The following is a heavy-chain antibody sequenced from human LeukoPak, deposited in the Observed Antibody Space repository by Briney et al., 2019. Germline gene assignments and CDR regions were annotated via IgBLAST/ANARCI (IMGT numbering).Heavy chain of an antibody. CDR2: INHSGST. J-gene: IGHJ6*04. Sequence: SETLSLTCAVYGGSFSGYYWSWIRQPPGKGLEWIGEINHSGSTNYNPSLKGRVTISVDTSKNQFSLKLSSVTAADTAVYYCARGRGYCSSTSCYHLDVWGKGTTVTVSS. CDR3: ARGRGYCSSTSCYHLDV. D-gene: IGHD2-2*01. V-gene: IGHV4-34*01. CDR1: GGSFSGYY.